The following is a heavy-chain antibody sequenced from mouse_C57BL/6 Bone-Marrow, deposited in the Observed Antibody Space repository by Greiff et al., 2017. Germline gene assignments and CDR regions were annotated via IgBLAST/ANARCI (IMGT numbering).Heavy chain of an antibody. CDR2: SRNKANDYTT. CDR3: ARELNWDGAMDY. CDR1: GFTFSDFY. V-gene: IGHV7-1*01. Sequence: DVMLVESGGGLVQSGRSLRLSCATSGFTFSDFYMEWVRQAPGKGLEWIAASRNKANDYTTEYSASVKGRFIVSRDTSQSILYLQMNALRAEDTAIYYCARELNWDGAMDYWGQGTSVPVSS. D-gene: IGHD4-1*01. J-gene: IGHJ4*01.